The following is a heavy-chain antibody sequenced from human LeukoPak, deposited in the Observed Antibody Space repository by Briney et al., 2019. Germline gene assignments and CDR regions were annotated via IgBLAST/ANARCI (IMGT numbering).Heavy chain of an antibody. CDR1: GFTFRSYA. V-gene: IGHV3-66*01. CDR2: IYSGGST. Sequence: GGSLRLSCSASGFTFRSYAMSWVRQAPGKGLEWVSVIYSGGSTYYADSVKGRFTISRDNSKNTLYLQMNSLRAEDTAVYYCARETQDYDAFDIWGQGTMVTVSS. CDR3: ARETQDYDAFDI. D-gene: IGHD2-15*01. J-gene: IGHJ3*02.